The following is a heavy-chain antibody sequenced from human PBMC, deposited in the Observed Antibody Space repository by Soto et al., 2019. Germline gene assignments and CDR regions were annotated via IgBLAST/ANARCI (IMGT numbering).Heavy chain of an antibody. D-gene: IGHD4-4*01. CDR3: ASSDYRYYYYYGMDX. Sequence: GGSLRLSCAASGFTFSDDYMSWIRQAPGKVLEWVSYIISSGSTIYYADSVKGRFTISMDNAKNSLYLQMNSLRAEDTAVYYCASSDYRYYYYYGMDXRGQGTSVTVS. J-gene: IGHJ6*02. CDR2: IISSGSTI. CDR1: GFTFSDDY. V-gene: IGHV3-11*01.